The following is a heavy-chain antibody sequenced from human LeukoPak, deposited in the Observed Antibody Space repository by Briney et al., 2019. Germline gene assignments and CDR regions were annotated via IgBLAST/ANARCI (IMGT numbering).Heavy chain of an antibody. D-gene: IGHD3-22*01. CDR3: AKDPYYDSSGYPVTLFDY. Sequence: PGGSLRLSCAASGFTFSTCAMGWVRQAPGKGLGWVSAISGSGGSTYYADSVKGRFTISRDNSKNTLYLQMNSLRAEDTAVYYCAKDPYYDSSGYPVTLFDYWGQGTLVTVSS. CDR1: GFTFSTCA. J-gene: IGHJ4*02. CDR2: ISGSGGST. V-gene: IGHV3-23*01.